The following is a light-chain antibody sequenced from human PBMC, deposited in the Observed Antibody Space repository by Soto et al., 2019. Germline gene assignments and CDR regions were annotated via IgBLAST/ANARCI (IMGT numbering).Light chain of an antibody. J-gene: IGLJ2*01. CDR3: ISDGASSTI. CDR1: SSDIGGFNY. V-gene: IGLV2-14*03. Sequence: QSALTQPASVSGSPGQSITISCTGSSSDIGGFNYVSWYQQHPGKAPKLLIYDVSYRPSGISDRFSGSKSGNTASLTISGLQPEDEADYYCISDGASSTIFGGGTQLTVL. CDR2: DVS.